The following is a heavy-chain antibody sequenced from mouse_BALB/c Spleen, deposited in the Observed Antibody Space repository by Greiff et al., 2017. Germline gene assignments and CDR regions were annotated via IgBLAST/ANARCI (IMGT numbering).Heavy chain of an antibody. J-gene: IGHJ1*01. V-gene: IGHV2-9*02. CDR2: IWAGGST. CDR1: GFSLTSYG. Sequence: VKLQESGPGLVAPSQSLSITCTVSGFSLTSYGVHWVRQPPGKGLEWLGVIWAGGSTNYNSALMSRLGISKDNSKSQVFLKMNSLQTDDTAMYYCARDPSYYYGSSYGWYFDVWGAGTTVTVSS. CDR3: ARDPSYYYGSSYGWYFDV. D-gene: IGHD1-1*01.